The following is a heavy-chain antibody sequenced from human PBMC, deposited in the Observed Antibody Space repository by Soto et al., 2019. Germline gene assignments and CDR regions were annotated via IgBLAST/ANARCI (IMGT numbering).Heavy chain of an antibody. D-gene: IGHD2-2*01. CDR3: AKVGDIVLVPAATLWFDP. V-gene: IGHV3-23*01. CDR1: GFTFSSYA. Sequence: EVQLLESGGGLVQPGGSLRLSCAASGFTFSSYAMSWVRQAPGKGLEWVSAISGSGGSTYYADSVQGRFTISRDNSKHSLYLQMNSLRAEDTAVYYCAKVGDIVLVPAATLWFDPWGQGTLVTVSS. J-gene: IGHJ5*02. CDR2: ISGSGGST.